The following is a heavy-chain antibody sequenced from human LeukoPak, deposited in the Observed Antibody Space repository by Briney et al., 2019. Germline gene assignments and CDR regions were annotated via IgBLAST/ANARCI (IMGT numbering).Heavy chain of an antibody. Sequence: SETLSLTCAVYAGSFSGYYWSWIRHPPGKGLEWIGEINHSGSTNYNPSLKSRVTISVDTSKNQFSLKLSSVTAADTAVYYCARGRDWAYDYWGQGTLVTVSS. V-gene: IGHV4-34*01. D-gene: IGHD3/OR15-3a*01. CDR3: ARGRDWAYDY. J-gene: IGHJ4*02. CDR2: INHSGST. CDR1: AGSFSGYY.